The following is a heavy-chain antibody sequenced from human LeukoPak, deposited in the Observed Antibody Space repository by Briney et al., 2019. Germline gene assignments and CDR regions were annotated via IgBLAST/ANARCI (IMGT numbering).Heavy chain of an antibody. CDR1: GFSFDDYG. CDR3: ARGGISIFGVVIYMDV. D-gene: IGHD3-3*01. Sequence: GGSLRLSCAASGFSFDDYGMSWVRQAPGKGLEWVSGINWNGGSTGYADSVKGRFTISRDNAKNSLSLQMNSLKVEDTALYYCARGGISIFGVVIYMDVWGKGTTVTVSS. V-gene: IGHV3-20*04. CDR2: INWNGGST. J-gene: IGHJ6*03.